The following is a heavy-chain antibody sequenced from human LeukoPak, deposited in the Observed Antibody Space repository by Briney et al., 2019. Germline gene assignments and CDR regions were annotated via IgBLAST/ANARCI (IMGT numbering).Heavy chain of an antibody. J-gene: IGHJ4*02. D-gene: IGHD3-10*01. CDR3: AKGRGPGADFDY. Sequence: GGSLRLSCAASGFTFSSYAMSWVRQAPGKGLEWVSANSGSGGSTYYADSVKGRFTISRDNSKNTVSLQMNSLRAEDTALYYCAKGRGPGADFDYWGQGTLVTVSS. CDR2: NSGSGGST. V-gene: IGHV3-23*01. CDR1: GFTFSSYA.